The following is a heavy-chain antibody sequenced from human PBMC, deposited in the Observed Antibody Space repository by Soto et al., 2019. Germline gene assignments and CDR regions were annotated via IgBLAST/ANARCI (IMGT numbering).Heavy chain of an antibody. CDR1: GFTVSSNY. Sequence: PGGSLRLSCAASGFTVSSNYMGWVRQAPGKGLEWISIIYSAGNTYYADSVKGRFTISRDNSKNTLYLQMNSLGAEDTAVYYCARDGAHNGGMDVWGQGTTVTVSS. V-gene: IGHV3-66*01. CDR3: ARDGAHNGGMDV. CDR2: IYSAGNT. D-gene: IGHD2-8*01. J-gene: IGHJ6*02.